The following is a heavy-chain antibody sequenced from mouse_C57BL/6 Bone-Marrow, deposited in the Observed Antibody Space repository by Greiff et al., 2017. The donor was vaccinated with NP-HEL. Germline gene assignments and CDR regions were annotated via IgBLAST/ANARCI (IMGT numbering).Heavy chain of an antibody. D-gene: IGHD1-1*01. Sequence: GGRQKAGPVLVKPGASVKMSCKASGYTFTDYSLNWVKQSHGKSLEWIGVINPYNGGTSYNQKFKGKATLTVDKSSSTAYMELNSLTSEDSAVYYCARDIGLLFSSYYYGSSSYWYFDVWGTGTTVTVSS. CDR2: INPYNGGT. CDR3: ARDIGLLFSSYYYGSSSYWYFDV. J-gene: IGHJ1*03. V-gene: IGHV1-19*01. CDR1: GYTFTDYS.